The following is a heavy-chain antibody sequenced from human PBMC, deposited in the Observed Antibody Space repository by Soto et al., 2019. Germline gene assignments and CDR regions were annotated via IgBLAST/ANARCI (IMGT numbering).Heavy chain of an antibody. V-gene: IGHV3-7*01. J-gene: IGHJ4*02. CDR2: INQNGGAM. D-gene: IGHD1-1*01. Sequence: GSLRLSCAASVFTFSNYWMTWVRQAPGKGLEWVASINQNGGAMHYVDSVKGRFTVSRDNAKNSLYLQVNSLRAEDTAVFYCARVWNDGRFDYWGQGTLVTVS. CDR1: VFTFSNYW. CDR3: ARVWNDGRFDY.